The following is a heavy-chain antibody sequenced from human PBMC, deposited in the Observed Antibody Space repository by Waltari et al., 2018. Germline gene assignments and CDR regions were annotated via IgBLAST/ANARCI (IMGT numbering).Heavy chain of an antibody. J-gene: IGHJ4*02. CDR1: GFTFSGYS. V-gene: IGHV3-7*01. D-gene: IGHD6-25*01. Sequence: EVQLVESGGGLVQPGGSLRLSCAASGFTFSGYSMTWVRQAPGRGLEWVANIRQDGSEKYYVDSVRGRFTNSRDNAKKSLYLQMDSLRAEDAAIYYCTRGQRTFDYWGRGSLVTVSS. CDR3: TRGQRTFDY. CDR2: IRQDGSEK.